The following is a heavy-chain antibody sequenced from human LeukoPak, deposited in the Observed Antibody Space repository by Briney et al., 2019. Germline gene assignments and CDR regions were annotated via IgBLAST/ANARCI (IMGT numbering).Heavy chain of an antibody. CDR3: ARQPYRSGAYYFDY. J-gene: IGHJ4*02. Sequence: SETLSLTCTVSDDSMTGYYWSWIRQPPGKGLEWVAYIFHSGDTNYNPSLRSRITISIDTSKNQFSLKLRSVTAADTAVYYCARQPYRSGAYYFDYWGQGTLITVSS. D-gene: IGHD2-15*01. V-gene: IGHV4-59*08. CDR1: DDSMTGYY. CDR2: IFHSGDT.